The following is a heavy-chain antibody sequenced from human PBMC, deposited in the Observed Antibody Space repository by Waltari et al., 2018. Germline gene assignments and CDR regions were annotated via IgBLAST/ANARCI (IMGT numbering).Heavy chain of an antibody. CDR1: GATFGPHW. J-gene: IGHJ3*01. CDR3: TRDRGLPDAFNL. CDR2: INGDGTTT. Sequence: EEQLVESGGGSVQPGGSLRLCCPASGATFGPHWMHWVRQAPGKGLVGVSHINGDGTTTKYADSVKGRFTISRDNTKNTLYLEINSLRAEDTAVYYCTRDRGLPDAFNLWGQGTMVTVSS. V-gene: IGHV3-74*01.